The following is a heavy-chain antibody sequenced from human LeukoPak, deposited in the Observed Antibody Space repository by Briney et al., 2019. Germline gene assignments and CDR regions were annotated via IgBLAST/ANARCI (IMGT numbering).Heavy chain of an antibody. Sequence: PSETLSLTCTVSGGSISSYYWSWIRQPPGKGLEWIGRIYTSGSTNYNPSLKSRVTISVDTSNNQFSLKLSSVTAADTAVYYCARGAQQLVFGWFDPWGQGSLVTVSS. D-gene: IGHD6-13*01. CDR3: ARGAQQLVFGWFDP. CDR1: GGSISSYY. J-gene: IGHJ5*02. V-gene: IGHV4-4*07. CDR2: IYTSGST.